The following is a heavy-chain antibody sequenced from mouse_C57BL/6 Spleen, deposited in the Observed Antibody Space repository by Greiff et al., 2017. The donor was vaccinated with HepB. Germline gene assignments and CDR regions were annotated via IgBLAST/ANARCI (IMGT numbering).Heavy chain of an antibody. CDR2: IRSKSNNYAT. J-gene: IGHJ4*01. CDR3: VRQRDGYSNYGAMDY. CDR1: GFSFNTYA. V-gene: IGHV10-1*01. D-gene: IGHD2-5*01. Sequence: EVHLVESGGGLVQPKGSLKLSCAASGFSFNTYAMNWVRQAPGKGLEWVARIRSKSNNYATYYADSVKDRFTISRDDSESMLYLQMNNLKTEDTAMYYCVRQRDGYSNYGAMDYWGQGTSVTVSS.